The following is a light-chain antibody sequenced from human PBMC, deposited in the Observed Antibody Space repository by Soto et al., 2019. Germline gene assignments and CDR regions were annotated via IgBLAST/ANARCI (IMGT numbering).Light chain of an antibody. CDR3: LQDYNYPWT. V-gene: IGKV1-6*01. Sequence: GDRVTITCRASRYIRSDLSWYQQRQGQAPKVLIYTASSLQSGVPSRFRGSGSGTDCTLTISRLQPEDCETYYCLQDYNYPWTFGQGTKVDIK. CDR2: TAS. CDR1: RYIRSD. J-gene: IGKJ1*01.